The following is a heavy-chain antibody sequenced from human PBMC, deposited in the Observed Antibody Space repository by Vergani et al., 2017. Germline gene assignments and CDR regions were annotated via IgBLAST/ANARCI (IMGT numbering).Heavy chain of an antibody. D-gene: IGHD4-17*01. CDR3: AKDSSPYGDDLRRVYYMDV. V-gene: IGHV3-23*01. J-gene: IGHJ6*03. CDR2: ISGSGGST. Sequence: EVQLLESGGGLVQPGGSLRLSCAASGFTFSSYAMSWVRQAPGKGLEWVSAISGSGGSTYYADSVKGRFTISRYNSKNTLYLQMNSLRAEDTAVYYCAKDSSPYGDDLRRVYYMDVWGKGTTVTVSS. CDR1: GFTFSSYA.